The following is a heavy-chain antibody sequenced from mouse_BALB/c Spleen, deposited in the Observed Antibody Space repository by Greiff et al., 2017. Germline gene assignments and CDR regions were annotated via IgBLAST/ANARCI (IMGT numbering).Heavy chain of an antibody. D-gene: IGHD2-3*01. CDR2: IDPENGNT. CDR1: GFNIKDYY. J-gene: IGHJ2*01. Sequence: EVMLVESGAELVRPGALVKLSCKASGFNIKDYYMHWVKQRPEQGLEWIGWIDPENGNTIYDPKFQGKASITADTSSNTAYLQLSSLTSEDTAVYYCASGGYYYFDYWGQGTTLTVSS. CDR3: ASGGYYYFDY. V-gene: IGHV14-1*02.